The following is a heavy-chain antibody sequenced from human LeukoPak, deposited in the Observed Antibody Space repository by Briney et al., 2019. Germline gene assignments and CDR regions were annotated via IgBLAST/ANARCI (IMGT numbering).Heavy chain of an antibody. J-gene: IGHJ4*02. CDR1: GGSISSYY. Sequence: PSETLSLTCTVSGGSISSYYWSWIRQPPGKGLEWMGDIYYSGSTNYNPSLKSRVTISVDTSKNQFSLKLSSVTAADTAVYYCARARREMATIIFDYWGQGTLVTVSS. CDR2: IYYSGST. D-gene: IGHD5-24*01. V-gene: IGHV4-59*01. CDR3: ARARREMATIIFDY.